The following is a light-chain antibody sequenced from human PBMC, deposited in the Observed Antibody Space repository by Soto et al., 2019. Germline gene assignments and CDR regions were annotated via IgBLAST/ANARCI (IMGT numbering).Light chain of an antibody. J-gene: IGKJ1*01. CDR1: QSLSSD. V-gene: IGKV3-15*01. CDR3: QQYNKWPRT. CDR2: GAS. Sequence: EIVMTQSPATLSVSPGERSTLSFRASQSLSSDLAWYQQKVGQAPRLLIYGASTRATGIPARYSGSGSGTEFNFTISSLQSEDFAVYYCQQYNKWPRTFGQGTKVDI.